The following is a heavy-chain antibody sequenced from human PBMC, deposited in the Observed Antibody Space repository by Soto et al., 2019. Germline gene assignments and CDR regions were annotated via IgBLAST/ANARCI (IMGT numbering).Heavy chain of an antibody. V-gene: IGHV4-30-4*08. CDR3: ARVPNPHSFRNYDSSGYWGPYDY. J-gene: IGHJ4*02. CDR1: GGSISSYY. D-gene: IGHD3-22*01. CDR2: IYYSGST. Sequence: SETLSLTCTVSGGSISSYYWNWIRQHPGKGLEWIGYIYYSGSTYYNPSLKSRVTISVDTSKNQFSLKLSSVTAADTAVYYCARVPNPHSFRNYDSSGYWGPYDYWGQGTLVTVSS.